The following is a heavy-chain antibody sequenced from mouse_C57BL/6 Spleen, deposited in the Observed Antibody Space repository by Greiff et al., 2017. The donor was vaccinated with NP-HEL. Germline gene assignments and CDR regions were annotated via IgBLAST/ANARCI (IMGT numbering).Heavy chain of an antibody. J-gene: IGHJ2*01. D-gene: IGHD2-2*01. CDR3: TTKRGYDVDY. V-gene: IGHV14-4*01. Sequence: VQLQQSGAELVRPGASVKLSCTASGFNIKDDYMHWVKQRPEQGLEWIGWIDPENGDTEYASKFQGKATITADTSSNTAYLQLSSQTSEDTAVYYCTTKRGYDVDYWGQGTTLTVSS. CDR2: IDPENGDT. CDR1: GFNIKDDY.